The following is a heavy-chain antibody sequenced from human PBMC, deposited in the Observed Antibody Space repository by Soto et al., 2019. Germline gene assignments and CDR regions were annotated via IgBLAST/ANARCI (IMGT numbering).Heavy chain of an antibody. J-gene: IGHJ3*02. D-gene: IGHD4-17*01. CDR1: GFTFSSYS. CDR3: AREGDYGDNHDAFDI. V-gene: IGHV3-21*01. Sequence: GGSLRLSCAASGFTFSSYSMNWVRQAPGKGLEWVSSISSSSSYIYYADSVKGRFTISRDNAKNSLYLQMNSLRAEDTAVYYCAREGDYGDNHDAFDIWGQGTMVTVSS. CDR2: ISSSSSYI.